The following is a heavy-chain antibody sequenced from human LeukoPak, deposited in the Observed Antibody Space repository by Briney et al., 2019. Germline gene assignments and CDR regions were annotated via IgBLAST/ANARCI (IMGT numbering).Heavy chain of an antibody. D-gene: IGHD6-19*01. CDR1: GFTFSSYA. J-gene: IGHJ4*02. CDR3: ARDEGYSSGWKDINFDY. Sequence: GGSLRLSCAASGFTFSSYAMHWVRQAPGKGLEWVAVISYDGSNKYYADSVKGRFTISRDNSKNTLYLQMNSLRAEDTAVYYCARDEGYSSGWKDINFDYWGQGTLVTVSS. V-gene: IGHV3-30-3*01. CDR2: ISYDGSNK.